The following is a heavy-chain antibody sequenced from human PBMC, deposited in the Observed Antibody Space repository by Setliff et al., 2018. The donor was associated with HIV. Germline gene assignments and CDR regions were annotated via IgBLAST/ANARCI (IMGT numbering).Heavy chain of an antibody. CDR2: INPNSGGT. CDR1: GYTFIGDY. V-gene: IGHV1-2*02. D-gene: IGHD5-12*01. CDR3: ARGGLATGAFDI. J-gene: IGHJ3*02. Sequence: ASVKVSCKASGYTFIGDYMHWVRQAPGQGLEWMGWINPNSGGTNFAQKFQGRVTMTRDTSISTAYMELSRPRSDDTAVYYCARGGLATGAFDIWGQGTMVTVSS.